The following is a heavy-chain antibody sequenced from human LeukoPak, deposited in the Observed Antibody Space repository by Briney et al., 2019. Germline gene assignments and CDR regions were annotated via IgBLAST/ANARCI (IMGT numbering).Heavy chain of an antibody. Sequence: ASVTVSCKASGYTFTVYYMHWVRQAPGQGLEWMGWINPNSGGTNYAQKFQGRVAMTRDTSISTAYMELSRLRSDDTAVYYCARDPFWGVVVPAALDYWGQGTLVTVSS. V-gene: IGHV1-2*02. CDR3: ARDPFWGVVVPAALDY. CDR2: INPNSGGT. J-gene: IGHJ4*02. D-gene: IGHD2-2*01. CDR1: GYTFTVYY.